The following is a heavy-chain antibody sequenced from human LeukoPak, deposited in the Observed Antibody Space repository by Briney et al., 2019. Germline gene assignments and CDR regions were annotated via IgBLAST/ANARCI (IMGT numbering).Heavy chain of an antibody. CDR2: IYYSGST. V-gene: IGHV4-30-4*08. Sequence: SETLSLTCAVYGGSFSGYYWSWIRQPPGKGLEWIGYIYYSGSTYYNPSLKSRVTISVDTSKNQFSLKLSSVTAAGTAVYYCARDRLQSNYFDYWGQGTLVTVSS. CDR1: GGSFSGYY. CDR3: ARDRLQSNYFDY. J-gene: IGHJ4*02. D-gene: IGHD3-16*02.